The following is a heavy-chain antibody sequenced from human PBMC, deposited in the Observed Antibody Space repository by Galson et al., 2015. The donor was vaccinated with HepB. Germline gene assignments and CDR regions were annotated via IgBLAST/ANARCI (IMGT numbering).Heavy chain of an antibody. CDR1: GLAFGDYS. J-gene: IGHJ4*02. D-gene: IGHD3-3*01. CDR3: AGPLRFLVPHDY. V-gene: IGHV3-48*04. CDR2: ISSSSNTI. Sequence: SLRLSCAASGLAFGDYSMSWVRQAPGKGLEWVAYISSSSNTIYYADSVKGRFTISRDNAKKSLYLQMNTLRAEDTAAYYCAGPLRFLVPHDYWGQGTLVTVSS.